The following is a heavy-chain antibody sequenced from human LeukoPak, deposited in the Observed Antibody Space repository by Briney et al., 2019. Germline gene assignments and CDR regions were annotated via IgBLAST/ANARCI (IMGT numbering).Heavy chain of an antibody. CDR1: GGTFSSYA. CDR3: ARDYGSGSYSYNWFDP. J-gene: IGHJ5*02. V-gene: IGHV1-69*19. CDR2: IIPIFGTA. D-gene: IGHD3-10*01. Sequence: SVKVSCKXSGGTFSSYAISWVRQAPGQGLEWMGGIIPIFGTANYAQKFQGRVTITADESTGTAYMELSSLRSEDTAVYYCARDYGSGSYSYNWFDPWGQGTLVTVSS.